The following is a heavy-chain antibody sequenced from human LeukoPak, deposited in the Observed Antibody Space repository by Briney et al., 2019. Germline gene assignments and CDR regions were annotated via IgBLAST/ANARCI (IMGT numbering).Heavy chain of an antibody. D-gene: IGHD6-19*01. J-gene: IGHJ4*02. V-gene: IGHV3-30*18. CDR2: TSYDGSNK. CDR3: AKDAGSGWDLTFFDY. CDR1: GFTFTDYG. Sequence: GGSLRLSCAASGFTFTDYGMHWVCQAPGKGLEWVAVTSYDGSNKYYADSVKGRFTISRDNSRNTLYLQMNSLRAEDTAVYYCAKDAGSGWDLTFFDYWGQGTLVTVSS.